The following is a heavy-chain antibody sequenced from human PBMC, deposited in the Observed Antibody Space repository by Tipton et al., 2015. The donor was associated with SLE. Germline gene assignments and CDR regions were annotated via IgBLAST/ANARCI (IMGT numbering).Heavy chain of an antibody. CDR1: GFTFSSYE. D-gene: IGHD1-26*01. V-gene: IGHV3-48*03. CDR2: ISSSGSTI. Sequence: SLRLSCAASGFTFSSYEMNWVRQAPGKGLEWVSYISSSGSTIYYADSVKGRFTISRDNAKNSLYLQMNSLRAEDTAVYYCASGGSHPSSSINRAVWAKGPP. CDR3: ASGGSHPSSSINRAV. J-gene: IGHJ6*03.